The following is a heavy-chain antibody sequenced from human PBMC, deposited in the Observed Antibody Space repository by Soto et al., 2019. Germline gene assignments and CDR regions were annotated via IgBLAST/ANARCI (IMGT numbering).Heavy chain of an antibody. V-gene: IGHV3-30*18. CDR2: ISYDGSNK. D-gene: IGHD3-10*01. Sequence: PGGSLRLSCAASGFTFSSYGMHWVRQAPGKGLEWVAVISYDGSNKYYADSVKGRFTISRDNSKNTLYLQMNSLRAEDTAVYYCAKDRIYYGSGSPSRPYYFDYWGQGTQVTVPQ. CDR3: AKDRIYYGSGSPSRPYYFDY. CDR1: GFTFSSYG. J-gene: IGHJ4*02.